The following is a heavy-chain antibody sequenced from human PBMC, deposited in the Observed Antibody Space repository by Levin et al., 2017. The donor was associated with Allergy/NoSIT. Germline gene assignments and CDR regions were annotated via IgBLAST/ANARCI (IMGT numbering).Heavy chain of an antibody. V-gene: IGHV3-21*01. D-gene: IGHD1-1*01. CDR2: ISSSSSYI. CDR3: ARVESAGRWKPREIDY. Sequence: GGSLRLSCAASGFTFSSYSMNWVRQAPGKGLEWVSSISSSSSYIYYADSVKGRFTISRDNAKNSLYLQMNSLRAEDTAVYYCARVESAGRWKPREIDYWGQGTLVTVSS. CDR1: GFTFSSYS. J-gene: IGHJ4*02.